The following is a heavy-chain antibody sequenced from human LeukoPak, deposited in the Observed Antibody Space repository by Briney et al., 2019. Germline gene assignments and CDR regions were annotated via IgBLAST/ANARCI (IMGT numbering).Heavy chain of an antibody. CDR1: GYTFTGYY. CDR3: ARAPMAAAGQLYYYYYMDV. Sequence: ASVKVSCKASGYTFTGYYMHWVRQAPGQGLEWMGWINPNSGGTNYAQKFQGRVNMTRDTSISTAYMELSRLGSDDTDVYYCARAPMAAAGQLYYYYYMDVWGKGTTATISS. CDR2: INPNSGGT. V-gene: IGHV1-2*02. J-gene: IGHJ6*03. D-gene: IGHD6-13*01.